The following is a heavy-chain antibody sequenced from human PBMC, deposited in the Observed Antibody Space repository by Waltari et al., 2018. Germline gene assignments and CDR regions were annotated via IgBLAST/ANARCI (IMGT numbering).Heavy chain of an antibody. V-gene: IGHV4-61*02. J-gene: IGHJ4*02. CDR2: IYTSGST. Sequence: QVQLQESGPGLVKPSPTLSLPCSVSGGSISSGSYYWSWIRQHAGKGLEWIGRIYTSGSTNYNPSLKSRVTISVDTSKNQFSLKLSSVTAADTAVYYCAREPLGYCTNGVCYYFDYWGQGTLVTVSS. CDR3: AREPLGYCTNGVCYYFDY. CDR1: GGSISSGSYY. D-gene: IGHD2-8*01.